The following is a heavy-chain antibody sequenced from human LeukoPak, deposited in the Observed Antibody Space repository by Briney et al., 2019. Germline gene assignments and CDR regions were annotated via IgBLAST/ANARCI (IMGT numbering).Heavy chain of an antibody. D-gene: IGHD6-6*01. J-gene: IGHJ4*02. Sequence: PSETLSLTCAVSGYSISSGYYWGWIRQPPGKGLEWIGSIYHSGSTYYNPSLKSRVTISVDTSKNQFSLKLSSVTAADTAVYYCARASEYSSSPPDYWGQETLVTVSS. CDR3: ARASEYSSSPPDY. V-gene: IGHV4-38-2*01. CDR2: IYHSGST. CDR1: GYSISSGYY.